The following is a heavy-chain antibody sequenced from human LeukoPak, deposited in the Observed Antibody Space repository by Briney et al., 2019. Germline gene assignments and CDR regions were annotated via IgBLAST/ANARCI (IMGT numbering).Heavy chain of an antibody. CDR1: GFTFSTYW. J-gene: IGHJ4*02. CDR3: AKTRGYCSGGSCYVDY. Sequence: SGGSLRLSCAASGFTFSTYWMNWVRQPPGKGLEWVSSISGSGGSTYYADSVKGRFTISRDNSKNTLYLQMDSLRAEDTAVYYCAKTRGYCSGGSCYVDYWGQGTLVTVSS. CDR2: ISGSGGST. V-gene: IGHV3-23*01. D-gene: IGHD2-15*01.